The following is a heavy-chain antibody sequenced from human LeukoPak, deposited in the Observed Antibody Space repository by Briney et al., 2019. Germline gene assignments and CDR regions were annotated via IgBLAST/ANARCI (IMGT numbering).Heavy chain of an antibody. CDR1: GGXFSAYY. CDR3: ARVGSSGWHPGFDY. CDR2: INHSGST. D-gene: IGHD6-19*01. J-gene: IGHJ4*02. Sequence: PSETLSLTCAVYGGXFSAYYCSWIRQPPGKGLEWIGEINHSGSTNYNPSLKSRVTISVDTSKNQFSLKLSSVAAADTAVYYCARVGSSGWHPGFDYWGQGTLVTVSS. V-gene: IGHV4-34*01.